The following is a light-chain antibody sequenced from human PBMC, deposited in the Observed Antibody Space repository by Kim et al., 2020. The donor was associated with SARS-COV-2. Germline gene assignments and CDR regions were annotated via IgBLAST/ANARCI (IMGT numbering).Light chain of an antibody. CDR1: QGVGTS. CDR2: AAS. CDR3: QKYDSAPQT. J-gene: IGKJ2*01. V-gene: IGKV1-27*01. Sequence: SASAGDRVTITCRASQGVGTSLAWYQQKPGKVPKLLIYAASNLHSGVPSRFSGSGSGTDFTLTIDTLQPEDFATYYCQKYDSAPQTFGPGTKLEI.